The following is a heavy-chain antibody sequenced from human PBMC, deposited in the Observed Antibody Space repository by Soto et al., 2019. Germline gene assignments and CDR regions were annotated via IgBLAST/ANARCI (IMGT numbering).Heavy chain of an antibody. Sequence: GGSLRLSCAASGFTFSDHYMDWVRQAPGKGLEWVGRTRNKATSYTTEYAASVKGRFTISRDDSKNSLYLQMNSLKTEDTAVYYCARVSIGYYDFWSGYYNTWGQGTLVTVSS. CDR1: GFTFSDHY. CDR3: ARVSIGYYDFWSGYYNT. V-gene: IGHV3-72*01. CDR2: TRNKATSYTT. D-gene: IGHD3-3*01. J-gene: IGHJ4*02.